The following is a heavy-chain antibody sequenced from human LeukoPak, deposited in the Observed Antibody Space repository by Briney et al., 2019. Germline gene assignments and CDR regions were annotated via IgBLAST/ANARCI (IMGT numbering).Heavy chain of an antibody. V-gene: IGHV3-23*01. D-gene: IGHD1-26*01. CDR3: AEQVRPGELGPLDY. Sequence: PGGSLRLSCTASGFSFSNYALTWVRQAPGKGLEWVSIISGSAGSTYYADSVKGRFTISRDNSKNTLYLQMNSLKAEDTAIYYCAEQVRPGELGPLDYWGQGTLVTVSS. CDR1: GFSFSNYA. J-gene: IGHJ4*02. CDR2: ISGSAGST.